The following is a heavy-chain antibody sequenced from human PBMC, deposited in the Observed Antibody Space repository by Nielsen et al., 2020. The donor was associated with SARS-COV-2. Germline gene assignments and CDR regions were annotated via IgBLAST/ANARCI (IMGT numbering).Heavy chain of an antibody. Sequence: GESLKISCAASGFIFSSYWMSWVRQAPGKGLEWVANIKQDGSEKYYVDSVKGRFTISRDNAKNSLYLQMNSLRAEDTAVYYCTRDGSWPDWGQGTLVTVSS. CDR1: GFIFSSYW. J-gene: IGHJ4*02. V-gene: IGHV3-7*03. CDR3: TRDGSWPD. CDR2: IKQDGSEK. D-gene: IGHD6-13*01.